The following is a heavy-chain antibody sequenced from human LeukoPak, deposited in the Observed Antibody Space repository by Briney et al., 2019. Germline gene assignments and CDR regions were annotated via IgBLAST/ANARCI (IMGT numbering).Heavy chain of an antibody. CDR2: ISYDGSNK. J-gene: IGHJ6*03. V-gene: IGHV3-30-3*01. Sequence: GGSLRLSCAASGFTFSSYAMHWVRQAPGKGLEWVAVISYDGSNKYYADSVKGRFTISRDNSKNTLYLQMNSLRAEDTAVYYCARSAVVISYMDVWGKGTTVTVSS. CDR1: GFTFSSYA. CDR3: ARSAVVISYMDV. D-gene: IGHD4-23*01.